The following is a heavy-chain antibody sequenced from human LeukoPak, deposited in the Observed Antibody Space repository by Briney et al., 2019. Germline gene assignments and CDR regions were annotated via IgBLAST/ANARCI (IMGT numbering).Heavy chain of an antibody. CDR2: IIPIFGTA. V-gene: IGHV1-69*01. J-gene: IGHJ4*02. CDR1: GGTFSSYA. Sequence: SVKVSCKASGGTFSSYAISWVRQAPGQGLEWMGGIIPIFGTANYAQKFQGRVTITADESTSTAYMELSSLRSEDTAVYYCAREYSYDSSGYYISGNFDCWGQGTLDTVSS. CDR3: AREYSYDSSGYYISGNFDC. D-gene: IGHD3-22*01.